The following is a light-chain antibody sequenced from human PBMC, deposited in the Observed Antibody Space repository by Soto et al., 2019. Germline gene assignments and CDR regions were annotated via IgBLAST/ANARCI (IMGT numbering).Light chain of an antibody. CDR1: QSVSSSY. J-gene: IGKJ5*01. CDR3: QPPGT. Sequence: EIVLTQSPGTLSLSPGERATLSCRASQSVSSSYLAWYQQKPGQAPRLLIYGASSRATGIPDRFSGSGSGTDFTLTISRLEPEDFAVYYCQPPGTFGQGTRLEIK. CDR2: GAS. V-gene: IGKV3-20*01.